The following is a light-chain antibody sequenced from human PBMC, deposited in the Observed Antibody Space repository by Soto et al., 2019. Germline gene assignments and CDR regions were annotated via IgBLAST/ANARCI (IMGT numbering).Light chain of an antibody. CDR3: SSYTSSSTQV. Sequence: SALTQPASVSVSPGQSITISCTGTSSDFGGYNYVSWYQQHPGKAPKLMIYEVSNRPSGVSNRFSGSKSGNTASLTISGLQAEDEADYYCSSYTSSSTQVFGTGTKVTVL. J-gene: IGLJ1*01. CDR2: EVS. CDR1: SSDFGGYNY. V-gene: IGLV2-14*01.